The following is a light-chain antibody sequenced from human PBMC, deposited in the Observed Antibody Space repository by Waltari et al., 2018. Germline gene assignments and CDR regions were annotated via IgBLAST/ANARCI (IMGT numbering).Light chain of an antibody. CDR2: DDS. CDR3: QSYDSGLNGLF. Sequence: QSVLTQPPSVSGAPGQRVTISCTGSSSNLGSPYNVPWYQQVPGRAPKLLIYDDSHRPSGVPDRFSGSKSGTSASLAITGLQAEDEAEYFCQSYDSGLNGLFFGGGTKVTVL. CDR1: SSNLGSPYN. V-gene: IGLV1-40*01. J-gene: IGLJ2*01.